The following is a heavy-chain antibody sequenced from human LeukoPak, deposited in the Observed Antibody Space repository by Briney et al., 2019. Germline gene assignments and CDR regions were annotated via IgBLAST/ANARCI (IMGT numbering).Heavy chain of an antibody. CDR2: ISGSGGST. Sequence: GGSLRPSCAASGFTFSSYAMSWVRQAPGKGLEWVSAISGSGGSTYYADSVKGRFTISRDNSKNTLYLQMNSLRAEDTAVYYCAKDRGSSWLNWFDPWGQGTLVTVPS. CDR3: AKDRGSSWLNWFDP. J-gene: IGHJ5*02. V-gene: IGHV3-23*01. CDR1: GFTFSSYA. D-gene: IGHD6-13*01.